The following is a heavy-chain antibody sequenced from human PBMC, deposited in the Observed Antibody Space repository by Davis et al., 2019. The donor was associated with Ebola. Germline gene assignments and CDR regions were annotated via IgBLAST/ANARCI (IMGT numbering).Heavy chain of an antibody. D-gene: IGHD3-10*01. CDR2: IRHDGRET. CDR1: GFTFSNYW. V-gene: IGHV3-7*01. J-gene: IGHJ4*02. CDR3: ARFGSGSYSASFDY. Sequence: GESLKISCAASGFTFSNYWMSWVRQAPGKGLEWVANIRHDGRETFYVDSVKGRFTISRDNAENSLCLQMNSLRAEVTAVYYCARFGSGSYSASFDYWGQGTLVTVSS.